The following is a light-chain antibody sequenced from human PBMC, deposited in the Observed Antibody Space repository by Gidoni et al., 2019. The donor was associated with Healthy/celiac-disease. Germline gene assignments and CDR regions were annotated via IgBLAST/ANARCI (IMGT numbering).Light chain of an antibody. Sequence: DYVMTQSPDSLAVSLGERATINCKSSQSVLYSSNNKNYLAWYQQKPGQPPKLLIYWASTRESGVPDRFSGSGSGTEFTLTISSLQAEDVAVYYCQQYYSTPYTFGQXTKLEIK. CDR3: QQYYSTPYT. CDR2: WAS. CDR1: QSVLYSSNNKNY. V-gene: IGKV4-1*01. J-gene: IGKJ2*01.